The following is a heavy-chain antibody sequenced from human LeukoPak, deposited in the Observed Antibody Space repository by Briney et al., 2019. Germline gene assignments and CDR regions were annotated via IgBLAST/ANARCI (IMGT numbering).Heavy chain of an antibody. CDR3: ARLIVGATPSYYYYYGMDV. V-gene: IGHV4-59*08. Sequence: SETLSLTCTVSGGSISSYYWSWIRQPPGEGLEWIGYIYYSGSTNYNPSLKSRVTISVDTSKNQFSLKLSSVTAADTAVYYCARLIVGATPSYYYYYGMDVWGQGTTVTVSS. CDR2: IYYSGST. J-gene: IGHJ6*02. CDR1: GGSISSYY. D-gene: IGHD1-26*01.